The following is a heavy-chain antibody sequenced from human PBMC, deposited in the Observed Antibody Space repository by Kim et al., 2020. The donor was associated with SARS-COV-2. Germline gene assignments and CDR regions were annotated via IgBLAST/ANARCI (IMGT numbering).Heavy chain of an antibody. CDR3: ARAYYDSSGADY. Sequence: NYSPSLKSRVTISVDTSKNQFSLKLSSVTAADTAVYYCARAYYDSSGADYWGQGTLVTVSS. D-gene: IGHD3-22*01. J-gene: IGHJ4*02. V-gene: IGHV4-34*01.